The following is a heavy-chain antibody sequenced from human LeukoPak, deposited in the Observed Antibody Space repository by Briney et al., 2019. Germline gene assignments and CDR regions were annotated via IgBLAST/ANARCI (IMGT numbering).Heavy chain of an antibody. CDR3: VKDLRYSSCPH. J-gene: IGHJ4*02. Sequence: GGSLRLSCSASGFTFSRYAMDWVRQAPGKRLEYVSSINSYGDDTHNADSVWGRFTISRDNSENTLYLQMTSLRPEDTAVYYRVKDLRYSSCPHWGQGTLVTVSS. CDR1: GFTFSRYA. V-gene: IGHV3-64D*06. CDR2: INSYGDDT. D-gene: IGHD6-6*01.